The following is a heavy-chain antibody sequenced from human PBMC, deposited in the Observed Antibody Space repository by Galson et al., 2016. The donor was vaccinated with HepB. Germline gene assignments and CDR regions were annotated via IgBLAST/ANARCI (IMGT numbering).Heavy chain of an antibody. CDR3: GAQNTAMVMSYYDGMDV. CDR1: GFTFSSSA. J-gene: IGHJ6*02. D-gene: IGHD5-18*01. Sequence: SVKVSCKASGFTFSSSAVQWVRQARGQRLEWIGWIVVGSGNTKYAQKFQERLTITRDMSTSTAYMELSSLRPEDTAGYYCGAQNTAMVMSYYDGMDVWGQGTTVTVSS. CDR2: IVVGSGNT. V-gene: IGHV1-58*01.